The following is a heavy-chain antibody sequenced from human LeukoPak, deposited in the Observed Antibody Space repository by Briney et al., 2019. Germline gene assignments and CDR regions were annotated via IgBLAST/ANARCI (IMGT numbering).Heavy chain of an antibody. Sequence: SGTLSLTCAVSGGSISSSNWWSWVRQPPGKGLEWIGEIYHSGSTNYNPSLKSRVTISVDRSKNQFSLKLSSVTAADTAVYYCARTYDSSGYYYYGMDVWGQGTLVTVSS. CDR3: ARTYDSSGYYYYGMDV. CDR1: GGSISSSNW. CDR2: IYHSGST. J-gene: IGHJ6*02. V-gene: IGHV4-4*02. D-gene: IGHD3-22*01.